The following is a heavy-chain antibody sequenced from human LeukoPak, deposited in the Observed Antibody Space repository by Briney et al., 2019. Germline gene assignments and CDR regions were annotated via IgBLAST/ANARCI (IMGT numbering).Heavy chain of an antibody. V-gene: IGHV4-59*01. D-gene: IGHD6-19*01. J-gene: IGHJ3*02. CDR2: IYYSGST. CDR1: GXSISSYY. CDR3: ARDYSSGWYGDAFDI. Sequence: SETLSLTCTVSGXSISSYYWSWIRQPPGKGLEWIGYIYYSGSTNYNPSLKSRVTISVDTSKNQFSLKLSSVTAADTAVYYCARDYSSGWYGDAFDIWGQGTMVTVSS.